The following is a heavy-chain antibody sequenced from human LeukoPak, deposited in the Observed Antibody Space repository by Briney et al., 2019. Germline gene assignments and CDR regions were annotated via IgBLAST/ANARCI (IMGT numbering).Heavy chain of an antibody. Sequence: SETLSLTCTVSGGSISSYSWNWIRQPPGKGLEWIGYIYYSGSTNYNPSLKSRITISVDTSKNQFSLKLNSVTAADTAVYYWARDRTLYYFDYWGQGTLVTVSS. J-gene: IGHJ4*02. CDR1: GGSISSYS. CDR3: ARDRTLYYFDY. V-gene: IGHV4-59*01. D-gene: IGHD2/OR15-2a*01. CDR2: IYYSGST.